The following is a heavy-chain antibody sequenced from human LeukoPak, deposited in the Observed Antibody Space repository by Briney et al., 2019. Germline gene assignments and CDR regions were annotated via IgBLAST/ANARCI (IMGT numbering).Heavy chain of an antibody. D-gene: IGHD2-15*01. Sequence: PSETLSLTCTVSGGSISSSSYYWGWIRQPPGKGLEWIGEINHSGSTNYNPSLKSRVTISVDTSKNQFSLKLSSVTAADTAVYYCARGSPYICSGGSCYWPFDYWGQGTLVTVSS. CDR1: GGSISSSSYY. V-gene: IGHV4-39*07. J-gene: IGHJ4*02. CDR3: ARGSPYICSGGSCYWPFDY. CDR2: INHSGST.